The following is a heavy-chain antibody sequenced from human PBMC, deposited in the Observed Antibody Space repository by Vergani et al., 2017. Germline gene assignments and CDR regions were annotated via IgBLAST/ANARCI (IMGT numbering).Heavy chain of an antibody. D-gene: IGHD2-2*01. J-gene: IGHJ3*02. Sequence: QVQLQESGPGLVKPSETLSLTCAVSGYSISSGYYWGWIRQPPGKGLEWIGSIYHSGSTYYNPSLKSRVTISVDTSKNQFSLKLSSVTAADTAVYYCARLGYCSSTSCPGDAFDIWGQGTMVTVSS. V-gene: IGHV4-38-2*01. CDR3: ARLGYCSSTSCPGDAFDI. CDR2: IYHSGST. CDR1: GYSISSGYY.